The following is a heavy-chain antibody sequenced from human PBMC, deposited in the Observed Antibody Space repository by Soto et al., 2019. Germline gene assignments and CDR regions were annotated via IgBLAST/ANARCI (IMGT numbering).Heavy chain of an antibody. Sequence: GESLKISSNASQYGFNSYWIRWVRQRPGKGLEWIGMIYPGDSDTTYSPSFEGQVTMSVDKSISTAYLEWNSLKASDSATYYCARQGSNGAYVYYPMDVWGQGTTVTVSS. CDR1: QYGFNSYW. CDR2: IYPGDSDT. J-gene: IGHJ6*02. CDR3: ARQGSNGAYVYYPMDV. D-gene: IGHD3-16*01. V-gene: IGHV5-51*01.